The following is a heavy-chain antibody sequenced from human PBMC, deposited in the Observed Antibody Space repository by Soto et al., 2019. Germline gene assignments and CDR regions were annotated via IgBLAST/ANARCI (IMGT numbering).Heavy chain of an antibody. V-gene: IGHV1-8*01. CDR3: ARGRTNVIFGVVSRGYYYYGMDV. CDR1: GYTFTSYD. D-gene: IGHD3-3*01. Sequence: ASVKVSCKASGYTFTSYDINWVRQATGQGLEWMGWMNPNSGNTGYSQKFQGRVTMTRNTSISTAYMELSSLRSEDTAVYYCARGRTNVIFGVVSRGYYYYGMDVWGQGTTVTVSS. J-gene: IGHJ6*02. CDR2: MNPNSGNT.